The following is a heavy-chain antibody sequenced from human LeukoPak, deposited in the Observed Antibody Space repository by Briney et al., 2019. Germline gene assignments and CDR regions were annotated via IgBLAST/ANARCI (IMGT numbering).Heavy chain of an antibody. J-gene: IGHJ4*01. D-gene: IGHD6-19*01. Sequence: GGSLRLSCAASGFTFSNSAMSWVRQAPGKGLEWISTLSGSGINTYYADSVKGRFTISRGNSKNTLYLQMNSLRAEDTAVYYCAKGIYSSGWSYFDYWGHGTLVTVSS. CDR1: GFTFSNSA. CDR3: AKGIYSSGWSYFDY. V-gene: IGHV3-23*01. CDR2: LSGSGINT.